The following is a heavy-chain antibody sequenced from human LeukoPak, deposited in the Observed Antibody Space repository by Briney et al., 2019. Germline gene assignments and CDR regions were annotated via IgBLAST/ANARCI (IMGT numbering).Heavy chain of an antibody. CDR2: IYETERT. CDR1: GGSISSRNYY. V-gene: IGHV4-39*07. Sequence: SETLSLTCNVSGGSISSRNYYWGWIRQSPGKGLEWIGSIYETERTYYIPSLKSRVTISVDTSKNQLSLKLSSVIAADTAVYYCARASSELGYFDYWGQGTLVTVSS. CDR3: ARASSELGYFDY. D-gene: IGHD3-10*01. J-gene: IGHJ4*02.